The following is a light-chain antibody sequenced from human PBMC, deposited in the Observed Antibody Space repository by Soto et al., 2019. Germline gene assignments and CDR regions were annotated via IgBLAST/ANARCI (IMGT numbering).Light chain of an antibody. CDR2: TTS. J-gene: IGKJ1*01. V-gene: IGKV1-39*01. CDR1: QSITSY. Sequence: DIQMTQSPSSLSASVGDRVTITCRASQSITSYLNWYQQKPGKAPKLLIYTTSNLQSGVPSRFSGSGSGTAFTLTISSLQAEDFANYYCQQSYRTPQTFGQGTKVEIK. CDR3: QQSYRTPQT.